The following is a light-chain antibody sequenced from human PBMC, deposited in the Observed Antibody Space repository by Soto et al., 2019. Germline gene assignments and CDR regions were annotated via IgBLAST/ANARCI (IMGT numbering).Light chain of an antibody. V-gene: IGKV3-20*01. CDR2: GAS. CDR1: QSVGGN. J-gene: IGKJ5*01. Sequence: EIVLTQSHGRLCLSPGDRATLSCRASQSVGGNVAWYQQIPGQPPKLLIFGASSRATGIADKFSGSGSGTDFTLTISRLEPADFALYYCQHYGAAPITFGQGTRLEI. CDR3: QHYGAAPIT.